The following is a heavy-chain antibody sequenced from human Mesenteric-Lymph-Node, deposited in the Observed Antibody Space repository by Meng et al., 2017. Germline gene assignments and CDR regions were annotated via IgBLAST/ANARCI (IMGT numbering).Heavy chain of an antibody. J-gene: IGHJ4*02. V-gene: IGHV1-3*01. CDR2: INSGNGKT. CDR3: ARGLWEQSRYYFDS. Sequence: QVQLVQAGAEVKKPGASVKVSGKASGYTFTNYAIQWGRQDPGQRLEWMGWINSGNGKTKYSEKFQGRVTITRDTSATTAYMELSSLRSEDMAVYYCARGLWEQSRYYFDSWGQGTLVTVSS. D-gene: IGHD1-26*01. CDR1: GYTFTNYA.